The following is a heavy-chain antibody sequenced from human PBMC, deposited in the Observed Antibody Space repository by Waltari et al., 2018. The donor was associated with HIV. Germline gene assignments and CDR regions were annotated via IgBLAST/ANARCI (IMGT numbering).Heavy chain of an antibody. V-gene: IGHV3-74*01. CDR3: SRDTFGEYDY. J-gene: IGHJ4*02. CDR1: VFVVSRYW. D-gene: IGHD3-10*01. CDR2: INIDGSRI. Sequence: EVQLVQSGGALIKPWGLRRLSFDASVFVVSRYWMHWVRQTPGKGLVWVSRINIDGSRIDYADSVRGRFTISRDSAKNTLSLQMNSLTEEDTAVYYCSRDTFGEYDYWGQGTLVTVSS.